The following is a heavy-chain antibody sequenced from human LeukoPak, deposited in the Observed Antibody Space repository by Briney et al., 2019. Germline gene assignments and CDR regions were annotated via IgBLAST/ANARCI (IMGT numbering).Heavy chain of an antibody. CDR3: AREADRWFDP. V-gene: IGHV4-39*07. CDR1: GGSISSSNYY. Sequence: SETLSLTCIVSGGSISSSNYYWGWIRQSPGKGLEWIGSIYSRGSTYYNPSLKSRVIVSSDMSKNQFSLKLSSVTAADTAVYYCAREADRWFDPWGQGTLVTVSS. CDR2: IYSRGST. J-gene: IGHJ5*02.